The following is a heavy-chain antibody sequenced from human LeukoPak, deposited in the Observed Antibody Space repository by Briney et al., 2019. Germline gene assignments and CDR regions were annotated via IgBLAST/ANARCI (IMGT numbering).Heavy chain of an antibody. CDR3: TRAYGTDEGLDY. Sequence: GGSLRLSCAASGFTFSSYSMNWVRQAPGKGLEWVSSISSRSSYIYYANSVKGRFTISRDNAENSLYLQMNSLRAEDTAVYYCTRAYGTDEGLDYWGQGTLVTVSS. D-gene: IGHD2-21*01. V-gene: IGHV3-21*04. J-gene: IGHJ4*02. CDR1: GFTFSSYS. CDR2: ISSRSSYI.